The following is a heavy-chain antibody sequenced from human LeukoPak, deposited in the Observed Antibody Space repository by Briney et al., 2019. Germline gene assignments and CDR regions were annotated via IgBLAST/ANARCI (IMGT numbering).Heavy chain of an antibody. CDR2: IYYTGIT. CDR1: GASIISSNYY. J-gene: IGHJ4*02. V-gene: IGHV4-39*07. Sequence: PSETLSLTCTVSGASIISSNYYWLWLRQPPGKGLEWIGSIYYTGITYYNPSLKSRVTISVDTSKYQCSLRLSSVTAADTAVYYCARVFNWNYVFGLDYWGQGTLVTVSS. D-gene: IGHD1-7*01. CDR3: ARVFNWNYVFGLDY.